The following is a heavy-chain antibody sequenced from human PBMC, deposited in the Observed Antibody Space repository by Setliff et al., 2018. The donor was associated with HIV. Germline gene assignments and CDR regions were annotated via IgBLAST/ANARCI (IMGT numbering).Heavy chain of an antibody. CDR2: FYYSGST. Sequence: PSETLSLTCTVSGGSISSYYWSWIRQPPGKGLEWIGYFYYSGSTNYNPSLKSRVTILVDTSKNQFSLKLTSVTPADTAVYYCASGEYSYGYRFDYLGQGTLVTVSS. D-gene: IGHD5-18*01. V-gene: IGHV4-59*01. J-gene: IGHJ4*02. CDR3: ASGEYSYGYRFDY. CDR1: GGSISSYY.